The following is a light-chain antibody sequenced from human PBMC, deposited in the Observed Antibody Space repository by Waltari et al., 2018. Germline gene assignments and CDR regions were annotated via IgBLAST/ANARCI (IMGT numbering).Light chain of an antibody. CDR1: QSVLYSGNNRNF. CDR2: WAS. CDR3: HQYYISPRT. V-gene: IGKV4-1*01. J-gene: IGKJ1*01. Sequence: DIVLTQSPESLAVSLGERATINCTSSQSVLYSGNNRNFLSWYQQKAGQPPKLLIYWASTRESGVPDRFSGSGSGTDFSFTITSLRAEDAAVYYCHQYYISPRTFGQGTKVEIK.